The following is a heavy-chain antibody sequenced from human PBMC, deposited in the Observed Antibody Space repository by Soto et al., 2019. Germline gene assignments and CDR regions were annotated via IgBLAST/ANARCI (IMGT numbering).Heavy chain of an antibody. J-gene: IGHJ3*02. D-gene: IGHD1-7*01. CDR1: GFTFSSCG. V-gene: IGHV3-23*01. Sequence: PGGSLRLSCATSGFTFSSCGMSWVRQAPGKGLQWVSVISGSGGTIYYADSVKGRFSISRDNSKNTFYLQMDSLRAEDTAVYYCARKGNYGQPSPGAFDIWGQGTMVTVSS. CDR3: ARKGNYGQPSPGAFDI. CDR2: ISGSGGTI.